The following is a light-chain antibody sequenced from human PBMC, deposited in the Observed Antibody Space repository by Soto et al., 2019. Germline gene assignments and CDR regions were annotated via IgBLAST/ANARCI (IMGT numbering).Light chain of an antibody. CDR3: QQYYNLPLT. CDR1: QDISNY. Sequence: IQMTQSPSSLSASVGERVTITCQASQDISNYLNWYQLKPGKAPKLLIYDASNLETGVPSRFSGSVSGTDFTFTISSLQPEDIATYYCQQYYNLPLTFGGGTKVDIK. CDR2: DAS. J-gene: IGKJ4*01. V-gene: IGKV1-33*01.